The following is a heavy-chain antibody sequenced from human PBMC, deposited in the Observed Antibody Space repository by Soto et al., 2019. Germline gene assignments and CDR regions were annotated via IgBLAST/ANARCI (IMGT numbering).Heavy chain of an antibody. D-gene: IGHD2-2*01. J-gene: IGHJ5*02. V-gene: IGHV4-59*01. CDR3: ASGGCSSCDFAP. CDR1: GGTISSNY. Sequence: FATLSLTCSVVGGTISSNYWILIRQPPGKGLEWIGYISNSGNTKYNSSLKSRVTISADTSKNQFSLKLTSVTAADTAVYYCASGGCSSCDFAPWGQGTLVIV. CDR2: ISNSGNT.